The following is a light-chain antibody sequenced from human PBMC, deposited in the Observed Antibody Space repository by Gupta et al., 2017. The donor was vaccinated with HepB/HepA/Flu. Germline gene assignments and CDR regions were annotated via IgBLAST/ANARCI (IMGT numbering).Light chain of an antibody. Sequence: DIQMTQSPSSLSASVGDRVTITCRASQSISSYLHLFQQKPGKAPKLLSYAASSLKSGVPSRFSGSGSGTDFTLTISSLQPEDFATHYCQQSYSTPRTFGQGTKVEIK. CDR3: QQSYSTPRT. CDR1: QSISSY. V-gene: IGKV1-39*01. J-gene: IGKJ1*01. CDR2: AAS.